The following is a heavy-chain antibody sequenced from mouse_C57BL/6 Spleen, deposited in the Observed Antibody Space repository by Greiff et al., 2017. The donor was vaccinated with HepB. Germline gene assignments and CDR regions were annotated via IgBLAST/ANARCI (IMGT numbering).Heavy chain of an antibody. CDR2: IHPNSGST. D-gene: IGHD1-1*01. V-gene: IGHV1-64*01. J-gene: IGHJ2*01. Sequence: QVQLQQPGAELVKPGASVKLSCKASGYTFTSYWMHWVKQRPGQGLEWIGMIHPNSGSTNYNEKFKSKATLTVDKSSSTAYMQLSSLTSEDSAVYYCASPYYYGSSYGYFDDWGQGTTLTVSS. CDR1: GYTFTSYW. CDR3: ASPYYYGSSYGYFDD.